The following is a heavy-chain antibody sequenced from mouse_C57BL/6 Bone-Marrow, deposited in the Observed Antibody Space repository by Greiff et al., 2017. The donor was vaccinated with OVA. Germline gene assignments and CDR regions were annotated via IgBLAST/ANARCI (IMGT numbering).Heavy chain of an antibody. CDR2: SNYDGSST. D-gene: IGHD1-1*01. CDR1: GFTFSDYY. Sequence: EVQLVESEGGLVQPGSSMKLSCTASGFTFSDYYMAWVRQVPEKGLEWVANSNYDGSSTYYLDSLKSRFIISRDNAKNILYLQMSSLKSEDTATYYCARGGSYYFDYWGQGTTLTVSS. J-gene: IGHJ2*01. V-gene: IGHV5-16*01. CDR3: ARGGSYYFDY.